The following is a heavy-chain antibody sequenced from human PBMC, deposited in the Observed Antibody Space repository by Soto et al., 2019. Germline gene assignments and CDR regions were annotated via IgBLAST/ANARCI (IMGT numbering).Heavy chain of an antibody. CDR1: GFSLSTSGVG. V-gene: IGHV2-5*02. Sequence: QITLKESGPTLVKPTQTLTLTCTFSGFSLSTSGVGVGWIRQPPEKALEWLALIYWDDDKRYSPSLKSRLTITKDTSKNQVVLTMTNMHPVDTATYYCAHSHYDILTGYYPYYFDYWGQGTLVTVSS. CDR3: AHSHYDILTGYYPYYFDY. CDR2: IYWDDDK. J-gene: IGHJ4*02. D-gene: IGHD3-9*01.